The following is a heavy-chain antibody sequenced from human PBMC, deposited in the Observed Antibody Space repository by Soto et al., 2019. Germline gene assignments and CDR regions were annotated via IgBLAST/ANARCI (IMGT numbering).Heavy chain of an antibody. Sequence: SETLSLTCTVSGGSISSSSYYWGWIRQPPGKGLEWIGSIYYSGSTYYNPSLKSRVTISVDTSKNQFSLKLSSVTAADTAVYYCARHKLGYCCSTSCYPTGQFDYWGQGTLVPVSS. J-gene: IGHJ4*02. CDR2: IYYSGST. CDR1: GGSISSSSYY. V-gene: IGHV4-39*01. D-gene: IGHD2-2*01. CDR3: ARHKLGYCCSTSCYPTGQFDY.